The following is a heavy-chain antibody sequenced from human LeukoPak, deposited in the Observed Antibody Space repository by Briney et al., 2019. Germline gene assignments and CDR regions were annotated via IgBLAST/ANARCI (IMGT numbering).Heavy chain of an antibody. Sequence: PGGSLRLSCAASGFTFSDHYIDWIRQAPGKGLEWVGRSRNKANSYTTEYAASVKGRFTISRDDSKNSLYLQMNSLRAEDTAVYYCAKWDSSGFWSGYTYYFDYWGQGTLVTVSS. CDR2: SRNKANSYTT. CDR1: GFTFSDHY. J-gene: IGHJ4*02. D-gene: IGHD3-3*01. V-gene: IGHV3-72*01. CDR3: AKWDSSGFWSGYTYYFDY.